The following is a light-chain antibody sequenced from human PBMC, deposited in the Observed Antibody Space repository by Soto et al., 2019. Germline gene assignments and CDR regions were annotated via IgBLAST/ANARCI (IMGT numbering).Light chain of an antibody. CDR1: QSVSSY. J-gene: IGKJ1*01. CDR3: QQYSSPPRT. V-gene: IGKV3-20*01. CDR2: GAS. Sequence: EIVLTQSPGSLSLSPGERATLSCRASQSVSSYLAWYQQKPGQAPRLLIYGASSRATGFPDRFSGSGSGTDFSLTISRLEPEDSGVYYCQQYSSPPRTFGQGTKVEIK.